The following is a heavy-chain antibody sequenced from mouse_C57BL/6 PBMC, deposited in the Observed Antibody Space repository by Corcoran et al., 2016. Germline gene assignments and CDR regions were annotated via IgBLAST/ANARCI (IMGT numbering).Heavy chain of an antibody. CDR1: GYTFTTYG. Sequence: QIQLVQSGPELKKPGETVKISCKASGYTFTTYGMSWVKQAPGKGLKWMGWINTYSGVPTYADDFKGRFAFSLETSASTAYLQINNLKNEDTATYFCARDSNVDYWGQGTTLTVSS. D-gene: IGHD2-5*01. CDR2: INTYSGVP. V-gene: IGHV9-3*01. J-gene: IGHJ2*01. CDR3: ARDSNVDY.